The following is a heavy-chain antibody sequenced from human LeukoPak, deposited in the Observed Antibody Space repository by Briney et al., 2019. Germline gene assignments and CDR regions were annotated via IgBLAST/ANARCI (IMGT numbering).Heavy chain of an antibody. Sequence: SEPLSLTCAVYGDSFSGYYWSWPCQPPGKGLEWLGDINDSGSSSCNPSLEGRVTISVDTSKNQFSLKLSSVTAADTAVYYCASIFYSSQKGKCGDYWGQGTLVTVSS. CDR1: GDSFSGYY. J-gene: IGHJ4*02. CDR3: ASIFYSSQKGKCGDY. V-gene: IGHV4-34*01. D-gene: IGHD6-13*01. CDR2: INDSGSS.